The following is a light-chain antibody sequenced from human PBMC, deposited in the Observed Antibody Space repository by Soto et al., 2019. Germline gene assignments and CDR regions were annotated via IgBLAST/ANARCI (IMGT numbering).Light chain of an antibody. V-gene: IGLV2-14*01. J-gene: IGLJ1*01. CDR1: SSDVGGYNY. CDR3: SSYTSSRTLYV. CDR2: DVS. Sequence: QSVLTQPASVSGSPGQSITISCTGTSSDVGGYNYVSWCQQHPGKAPKLMIYDVSNRPSGVSNRFSGSKSGNTASLTISGLQAEDVADYYCSSYTSSRTLYVSGTGTKLTVL.